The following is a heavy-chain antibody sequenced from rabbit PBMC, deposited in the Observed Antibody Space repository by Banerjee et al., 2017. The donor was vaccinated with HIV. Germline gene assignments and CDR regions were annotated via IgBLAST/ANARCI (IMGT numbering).Heavy chain of an antibody. J-gene: IGHJ4*01. CDR2: IDTGSSGDT. CDR1: GFDLSSYYY. V-gene: IGHV1S45*01. CDR3: VRESSYTNFDL. D-gene: IGHD8-1*01. Sequence: QEQLEESGGGLVKPEGSLTLTCKASGFDLSSYYYMCWVRQAPGKGLELIACIDTGSSGDTYYARWAKGRFTISKTSSTTVTLQMTSLTAADTATYFCVRESSYTNFDLWGQGTLVTVS.